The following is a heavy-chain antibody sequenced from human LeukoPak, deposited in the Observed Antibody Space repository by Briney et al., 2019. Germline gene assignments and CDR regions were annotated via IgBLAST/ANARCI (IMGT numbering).Heavy chain of an antibody. CDR2: VFYTGGT. Sequence: SETLSLTCSVSGGSIRSNSHYWGWVRQPPRKGLEWMGSVFYTGGTYYNPSLKSRVTTSVDTSKNQFSLKLSYVTAEDTAVYYCASRTYSGSFDYWGQGTLVTVSS. CDR1: GGSIRSNSHY. CDR3: ASRTYSGSFDY. D-gene: IGHD1-26*01. J-gene: IGHJ4*02. V-gene: IGHV4-39*01.